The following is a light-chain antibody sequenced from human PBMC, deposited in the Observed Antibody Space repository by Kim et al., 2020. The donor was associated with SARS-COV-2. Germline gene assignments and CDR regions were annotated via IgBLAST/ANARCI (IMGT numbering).Light chain of an antibody. CDR2: EVN. CDR1: SSDVGGYNY. CDR3: SSYAGSNNVG. J-gene: IGLJ2*01. V-gene: IGLV2-8*01. Sequence: QSALTQPPSASGSPGQSVTISCTGTSSDVGGYNYVSWYQQHPGKAPKLMIYEVNKRPSGVPDHFSGSKSGNTASLTVSGLQAEDEADYYCSSYAGSNNVGFGGGTQLTVL.